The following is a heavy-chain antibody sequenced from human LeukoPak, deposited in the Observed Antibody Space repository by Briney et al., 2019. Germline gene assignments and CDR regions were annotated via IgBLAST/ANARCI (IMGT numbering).Heavy chain of an antibody. CDR1: GFTFSSYG. Sequence: GGSLRLSCAASGFTFSSYGMHWVRQAPGKGLEWVAVIWYDGSNKYYADSVKGRFTISRDNSKNTLYLQMNSLRAEDTAVYYCARDYDEYCGGDCSLGPDYWGQGTLVTVSS. J-gene: IGHJ4*02. D-gene: IGHD2-21*02. V-gene: IGHV3-33*01. CDR2: IWYDGSNK. CDR3: ARDYDEYCGGDCSLGPDY.